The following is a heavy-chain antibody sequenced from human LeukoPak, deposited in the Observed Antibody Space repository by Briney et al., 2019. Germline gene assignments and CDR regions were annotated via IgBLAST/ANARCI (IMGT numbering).Heavy chain of an antibody. CDR2: ISYDGSNK. J-gene: IGHJ3*02. CDR3: AREIFNGFDI. Sequence: PGGSLRLSCAGSGFTFRSYAMHWVGQAPGKGLEWVAVISYDGSNKDYADSVKGRFTISRDNSKNTLFLQMNSLRAEDTAVYYCAREIFNGFDIWGQGTMVTVSS. V-gene: IGHV3-30-3*01. CDR1: GFTFRSYA.